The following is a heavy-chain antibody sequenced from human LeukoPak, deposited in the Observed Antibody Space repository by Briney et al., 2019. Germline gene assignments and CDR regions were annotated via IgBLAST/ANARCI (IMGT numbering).Heavy chain of an antibody. V-gene: IGHV3-30*02. CDR2: IRYDGSNK. CDR1: GFTFSSYG. Sequence: PGGSLRLSCAASGFTFSSYGMHWVRQAPGKGLEWVAFIRYDGSNKYYADSVKGRFTISRDNSKNTLYLQMNSLRAEDTAVYYCAKDWSVRGYYYMDVWGKGTTVTISS. CDR3: AKDWSVRGYYYMDV. D-gene: IGHD3-10*01. J-gene: IGHJ6*03.